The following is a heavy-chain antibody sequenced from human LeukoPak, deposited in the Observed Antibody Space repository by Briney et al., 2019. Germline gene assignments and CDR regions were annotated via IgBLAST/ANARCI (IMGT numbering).Heavy chain of an antibody. CDR1: GYTFTGYY. V-gene: IGHV1-2*02. Sequence: GASVKVSCKASGYTFTGYYMHWVRQAPGQGLEWMGWINPNSGGTNYAQKFQGRVTMTRDTSISTAYMELSRLRSDDTAVYYCAREYCSSTSCYLDMYYYYSMDVWGQGTTVTVSS. J-gene: IGHJ6*02. CDR3: AREYCSSTSCYLDMYYYYSMDV. D-gene: IGHD2-2*01. CDR2: INPNSGGT.